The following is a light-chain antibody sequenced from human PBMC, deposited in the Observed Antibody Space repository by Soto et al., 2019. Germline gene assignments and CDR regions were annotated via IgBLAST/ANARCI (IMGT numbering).Light chain of an antibody. CDR2: AAS. Sequence: EIVLTQSPGTLSLSPGERVTLSCRASQSVTNNNLAWFQQKPGQAPRLLIHAASTRAVGIPVRFSGGGSGTDFTLASSRLAPEYFAVYYCHQYGNGAYTFGQGTKVEMK. CDR3: HQYGNGAYT. V-gene: IGKV3-20*01. CDR1: QSVTNNN. J-gene: IGKJ2*01.